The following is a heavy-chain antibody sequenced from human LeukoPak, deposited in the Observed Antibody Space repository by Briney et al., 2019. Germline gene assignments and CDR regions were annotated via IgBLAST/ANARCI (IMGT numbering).Heavy chain of an antibody. D-gene: IGHD2-2*01. Sequence: SVKVSCKASGGTFSSYAISWVRQAPGQGLEWMGRIIPIFGTANYAQKFQGRVTITTDESTSTAYMELSSLRSEDTAVYYCARGGGGYCISTSCGNFDYWGQGTLVTVSS. CDR1: GGTFSSYA. J-gene: IGHJ4*02. CDR2: IIPIFGTA. CDR3: ARGGGGYCISTSCGNFDY. V-gene: IGHV1-69*05.